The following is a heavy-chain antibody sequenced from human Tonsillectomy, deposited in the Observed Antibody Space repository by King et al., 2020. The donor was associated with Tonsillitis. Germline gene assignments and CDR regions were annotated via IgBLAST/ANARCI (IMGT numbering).Heavy chain of an antibody. CDR3: GRYGGGVFDP. CDR2: ICYSGNT. D-gene: IGHD4-23*01. J-gene: IGHJ5*02. CDR1: GGSISGGDYY. Sequence: QLQESGPGLVKPSQTLSLTCTVSGGSISGGDYYWSWIRQHPGKGLEWIGYICYSGNTYYNPSLKSRLSISVDTSKNQFSLKLSSVTAADTAVYYCGRYGGGVFDPWGQGTLVTVSS. V-gene: IGHV4-31*03.